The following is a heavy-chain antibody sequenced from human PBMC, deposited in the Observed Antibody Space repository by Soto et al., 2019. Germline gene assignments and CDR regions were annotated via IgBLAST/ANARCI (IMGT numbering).Heavy chain of an antibody. Sequence: PGGSLRLSCAASGFTFGDYAMSWVRQAPGKGLEWVSSITKSGGTTYYADSVKGRFTISRDNSKNTLYLQMNSLRAEDTAVYYCARDSRYCSGGSCYVWWFDPWGQGTLVTVSS. CDR2: ITKSGGTT. D-gene: IGHD2-15*01. CDR1: GFTFGDYA. CDR3: ARDSRYCSGGSCYVWWFDP. J-gene: IGHJ5*02. V-gene: IGHV3-23*01.